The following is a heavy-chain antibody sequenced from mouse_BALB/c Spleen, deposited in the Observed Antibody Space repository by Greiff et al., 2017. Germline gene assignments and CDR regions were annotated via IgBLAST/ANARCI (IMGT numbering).Heavy chain of an antibody. J-gene: IGHJ4*01. D-gene: IGHD1-1*01. CDR3: ARQYGSSYAMDY. CDR1: GFTFSSYT. CDR2: ISNGGGST. V-gene: IGHV5-12-2*01. Sequence: EVQVVESGGGLVQPGGSLKLSCAASGFTFSSYTMSWVRQTPEKRLEWVAYISNGGGSTYYPDTVKGRFTISRDNAKNTLYLQMSSLKSEDTAMYYCARQYGSSYAMDYWGQGTSVTVSS.